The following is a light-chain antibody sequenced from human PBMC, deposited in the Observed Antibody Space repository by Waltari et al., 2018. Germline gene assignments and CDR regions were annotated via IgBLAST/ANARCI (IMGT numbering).Light chain of an antibody. J-gene: IGLJ3*02. CDR3: QSYDSSLSGWV. V-gene: IGLV1-40*01. CDR2: GNT. CDR1: SSNVGAGSD. Sequence: QSVLTQSPSVSGAPGQRVTISCTGRSSNVGAGSDVTWYQQLPGTAPKLLIYGNTNRPSGVPDRFAASKSGTSASLAITGLQAEVEADYYCQSYDSSLSGWVFGGGTKLTVL.